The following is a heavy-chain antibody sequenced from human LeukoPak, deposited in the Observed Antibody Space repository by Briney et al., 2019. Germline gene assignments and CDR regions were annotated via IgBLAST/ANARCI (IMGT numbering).Heavy chain of an antibody. J-gene: IGHJ4*02. CDR1: GGSISSYY. D-gene: IGHD2-2*03. CDR2: ICYSGST. Sequence: SETLSLTCTVSGGSISSYYWSWIRQPPGKGLEWIGYICYSGSTNYNPSLKSRVTISVDTSKNQFSLKLSSVTAADTAVYYCARVKVNGYCSSTSCYAHFDYWGQGTLVTVSS. V-gene: IGHV4-59*01. CDR3: ARVKVNGYCSSTSCYAHFDY.